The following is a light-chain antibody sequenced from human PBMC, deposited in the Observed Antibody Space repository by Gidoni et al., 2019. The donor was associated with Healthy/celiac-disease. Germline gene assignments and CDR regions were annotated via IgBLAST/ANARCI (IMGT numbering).Light chain of an antibody. Sequence: DIQLTQSPSTLSASAGDRVTITCRASQSISSWLAWYQQKPGKAPKLLIYKASSLASGVPSRFSGSGSGTEFTLTISSLQPDDFATYYCQQYNSYSTFGQGTKVEIK. J-gene: IGKJ1*01. CDR1: QSISSW. CDR3: QQYNSYST. CDR2: KAS. V-gene: IGKV1-5*03.